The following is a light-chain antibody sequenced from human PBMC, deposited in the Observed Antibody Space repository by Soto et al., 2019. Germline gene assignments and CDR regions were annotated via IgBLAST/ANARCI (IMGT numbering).Light chain of an antibody. CDR1: RSVSSSY. J-gene: IGKJ5*01. CDR2: GAS. CDR3: QQYNNWPTIT. Sequence: GERATLSCGAGRSVSSSYLAWYQQKPGQPPRLLIYGASSRATGIPARFSGSGSGTEFTLTISSLQSEDFAVYYCQQYNNWPTITFGQGTRLEIK. V-gene: IGKV3D-15*01.